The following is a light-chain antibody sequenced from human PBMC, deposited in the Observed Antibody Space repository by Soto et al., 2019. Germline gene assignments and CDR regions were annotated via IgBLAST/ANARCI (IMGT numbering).Light chain of an antibody. V-gene: IGKV3-11*01. CDR3: LQCHSLWA. CDR1: QSVNNF. Sequence: EVVLTQSPATLSLSPGDRATLSCRASQSVNNFLAWYQQKPGQTPRLLIYDASKRATGIPGRFSGSGSGTDFTLTISSLEPEDFTVYYCLQCHSLWAFGQGTKVEI. J-gene: IGKJ2*01. CDR2: DAS.